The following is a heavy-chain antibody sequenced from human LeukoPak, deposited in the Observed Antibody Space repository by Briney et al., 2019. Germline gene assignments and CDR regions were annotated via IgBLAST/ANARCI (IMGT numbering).Heavy chain of an antibody. J-gene: IGHJ4*02. Sequence: SQTLSLTCAISGDSVSSNSAAWNWVRQSPSRGLEWLGRTFHRSKWYNDYAVFVKGRITINPDTSKNQFSLKLSSVTAADTAVYYCARDRPFNPRIAAAGNLRTGFDYWGQGTLVTVSS. CDR3: ARDRPFNPRIAAAGNLRTGFDY. CDR2: TFHRSKWYN. D-gene: IGHD6-13*01. V-gene: IGHV6-1*01. CDR1: GDSVSSNSAA.